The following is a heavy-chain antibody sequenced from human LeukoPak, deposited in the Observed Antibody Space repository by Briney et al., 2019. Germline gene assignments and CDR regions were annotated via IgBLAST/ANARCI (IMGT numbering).Heavy chain of an antibody. V-gene: IGHV4-38-2*02. CDR2: IYHSGST. D-gene: IGHD3-10*01. CDR3: ARWGPMVRGGFDY. CDR1: GYSISSGYY. Sequence: LETLSLTCTVSGYSISSGYYWGWIRQPPGKGLEWIGSIYHSGSTYYNPSLKSRVTISVDTSKNQFSLKLSSVTAADTAVYYCARWGPMVRGGFDYWGQGTLVTVSS. J-gene: IGHJ4*02.